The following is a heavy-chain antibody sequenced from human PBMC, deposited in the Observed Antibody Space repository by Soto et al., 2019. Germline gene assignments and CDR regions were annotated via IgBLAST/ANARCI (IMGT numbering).Heavy chain of an antibody. D-gene: IGHD3-10*01. CDR2: INAGNGNT. Sequence: ASVKVSCKASGFTFTDYAMHWVRQAPGQGLEWMGWINAGNGNTKISQKFQGRVTITRDTSASAAYMELSNLTSEDTAVFYCARDQRGGTPSFFYYYGMDVWGQGTTVTVSS. J-gene: IGHJ6*02. V-gene: IGHV1-3*01. CDR3: ARDQRGGTPSFFYYYGMDV. CDR1: GFTFTDYA.